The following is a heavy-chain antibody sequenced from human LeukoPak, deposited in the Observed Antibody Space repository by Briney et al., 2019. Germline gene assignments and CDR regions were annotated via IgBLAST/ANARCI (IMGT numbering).Heavy chain of an antibody. CDR1: GGSISSYY. CDR3: AAMGPVTFGGVIAIDY. D-gene: IGHD3-16*02. CDR2: IYYSGST. J-gene: IGHJ4*02. Sequence: SETLSLTCTVSGGSISSYYWSWIRQPPGKGLEWIGYIYYSGSTNYNPSLKSRVTISVDTSKNQFSLKLSSVTAADTAVYYCAAMGPVTFGGVIAIDYWGQGTLVTVSS. V-gene: IGHV4-59*08.